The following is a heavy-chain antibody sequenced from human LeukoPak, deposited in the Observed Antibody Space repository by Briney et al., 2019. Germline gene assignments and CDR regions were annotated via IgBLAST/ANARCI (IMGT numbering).Heavy chain of an antibody. Sequence: ASVKVSCKASGYTFTGYYAHWVRQAPGQGLEWIGWINPNSGDTNYAQKFQDRVTMTRDTSISTAYIELNLLRSDDTAVFYCARGDYYGSPKVVAAWGQGTLVTVSS. J-gene: IGHJ5*02. D-gene: IGHD3-10*01. CDR3: ARGDYYGSPKVVAA. V-gene: IGHV1-2*02. CDR1: GYTFTGYY. CDR2: INPNSGDT.